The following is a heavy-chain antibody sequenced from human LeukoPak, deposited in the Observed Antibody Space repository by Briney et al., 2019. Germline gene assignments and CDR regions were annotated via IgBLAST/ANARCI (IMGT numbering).Heavy chain of an antibody. J-gene: IGHJ3*02. CDR2: ISYDGSNK. D-gene: IGHD4-23*01. V-gene: IGHV3-30-3*01. Sequence: GGSLRLSCAASGFTFSSYAMHWVRQAPGKGLEWVAVISYDGSNKYYADSVKGRFTISRDNSKNTLYLQMNSLRAEDTAVYYCARSPFLYGGNSKIAFDIWGQGTMVTVSS. CDR3: ARSPFLYGGNSKIAFDI. CDR1: GFTFSSYA.